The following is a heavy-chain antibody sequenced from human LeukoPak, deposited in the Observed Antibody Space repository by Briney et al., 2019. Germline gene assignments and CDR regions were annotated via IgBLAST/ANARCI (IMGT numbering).Heavy chain of an antibody. CDR3: ARDKQWLLDY. J-gene: IGHJ4*02. CDR1: GFTFSSYA. Sequence: PGGSLRLSCAASGFTFSSYAMSWVRQAPGKGLEWVSAISGSGGSTYYADSVKGRFTISRDNAKNSLYPQMNSLRAEDTAVYYCARDKQWLLDYWGQGTLVTVSS. CDR2: ISGSGGST. D-gene: IGHD6-19*01. V-gene: IGHV3-23*01.